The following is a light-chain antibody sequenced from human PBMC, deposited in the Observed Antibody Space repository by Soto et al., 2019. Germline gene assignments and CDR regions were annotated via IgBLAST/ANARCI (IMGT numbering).Light chain of an antibody. CDR3: QQSDNLPLS. CDR1: QDISNY. CDR2: DAS. J-gene: IGKJ4*01. V-gene: IGKV1-33*01. Sequence: DIQMTQSPSSLTASVGDRVTITCQASQDISNYLNWYQQKPGKAPKLLIYDASKLETGVPARFSGSELGTEFTYTISRLQREDIATYYCQQSDNLPLSFGGGTKVEIK.